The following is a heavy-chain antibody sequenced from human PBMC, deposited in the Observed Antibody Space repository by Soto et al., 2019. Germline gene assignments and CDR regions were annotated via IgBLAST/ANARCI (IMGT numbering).Heavy chain of an antibody. CDR1: GGTFSSDA. J-gene: IGHJ6*02. CDR3: ARDASRKLSRPYGMDV. V-gene: IGHV1-69*01. Sequence: GASVKVSCRASGGTFSSDAISWVRQAPGQGVEWMGGIIPIFGTANYAQKFQGRVTITADESTSTAYMELSSLRSEDTAVYYCARDASRKLSRPYGMDVWGQGTTVTVSS. CDR2: IIPIFGTA.